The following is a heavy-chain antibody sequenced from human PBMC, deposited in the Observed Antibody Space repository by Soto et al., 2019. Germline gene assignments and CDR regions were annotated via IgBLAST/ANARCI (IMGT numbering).Heavy chain of an antibody. V-gene: IGHV1-2*02. D-gene: IGHD2-15*01. Sequence: QVQLVQSGAEVKKPGTSVKVSCKASGYTFTGYYMHWVRQAPGQGPEWMGWINPNSGGTNYAQKFRGRVTLSSDTSISTAYMELSRLRSDDTAVYYCSRDGGRRAGWFDPWGQGSLVTVSS. J-gene: IGHJ5*02. CDR2: INPNSGGT. CDR3: SRDGGRRAGWFDP. CDR1: GYTFTGYY.